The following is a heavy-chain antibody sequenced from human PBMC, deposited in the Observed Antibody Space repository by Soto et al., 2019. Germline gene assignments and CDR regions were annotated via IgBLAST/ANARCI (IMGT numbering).Heavy chain of an antibody. Sequence: GGSLRLSCAASGFTFSSYAMTWVRQAPGKGLEWVSGISGSGATTSYADSVKGRFTVSRDNSKNTLNLQMNSLRAEDTAVYYCARDLGLYYDFWPAYYYYGMDVWGQGTTVTVSS. CDR1: GFTFSSYA. J-gene: IGHJ6*02. D-gene: IGHD3-3*01. CDR2: ISGSGATT. CDR3: ARDLGLYYDFWPAYYYYGMDV. V-gene: IGHV3-23*01.